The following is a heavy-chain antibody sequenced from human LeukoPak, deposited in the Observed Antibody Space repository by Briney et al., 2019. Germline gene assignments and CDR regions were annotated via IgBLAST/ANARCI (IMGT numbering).Heavy chain of an antibody. V-gene: IGHV3-30*02. CDR2: IRYDGSNK. Sequence: GGSLRLSCAASGLTFSSYGMHWVRQAPGKGLEWVAFIRYDGSNKYYADSVKGRFTISRDNSKNTLYLQMNSLRAEDTAVYYCAKDIGELLGYWGQGTLVTVSS. CDR1: GLTFSSYG. D-gene: IGHD1-26*01. CDR3: AKDIGELLGY. J-gene: IGHJ4*02.